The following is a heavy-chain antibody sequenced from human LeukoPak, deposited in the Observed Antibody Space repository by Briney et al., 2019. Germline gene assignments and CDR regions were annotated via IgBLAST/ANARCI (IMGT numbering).Heavy chain of an antibody. V-gene: IGHV4-59*01. CDR2: IYYSGST. CDR3: ARSGSLGLNFDY. J-gene: IGHJ4*02. CDR1: GGSISSYY. Sequence: PSETLSLTCTVSGGSISSYYWSWIRQPPGKGLEWIGYIYYSGSTNYNPSLKSRVTISVDTSKNQFSLKLSSVTAADTAVYYCARSGSLGLNFDYWGQGTLVTVSS.